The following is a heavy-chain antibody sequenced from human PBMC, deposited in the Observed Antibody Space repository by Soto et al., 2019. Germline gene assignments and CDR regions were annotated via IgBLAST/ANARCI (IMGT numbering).Heavy chain of an antibody. Sequence: ASVKVSCKASGGTFSNYAISLVRQAPGKGLEWMGGLVPEDGRTIYAQKLQGRVTVTEDTSTDTAYMELNSLRSDDTAVYYCATMAGWNYDYWGQGTLVTVSS. CDR1: GGTFSNYA. CDR3: ATMAGWNYDY. J-gene: IGHJ4*02. CDR2: LVPEDGRT. V-gene: IGHV1-24*01.